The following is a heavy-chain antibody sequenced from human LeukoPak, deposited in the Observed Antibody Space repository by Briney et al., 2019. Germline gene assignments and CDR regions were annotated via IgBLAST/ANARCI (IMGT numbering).Heavy chain of an antibody. V-gene: IGHV3-33*01. Sequence: GRSLTLSCAASGFIFSDSAIHWVRQAPGKGLEWVAMIWSGGNYKFYGDSVRGRFSISRDDSSNTVYLQMSSLRAEDTAMYYCTRDPPSSDWAFASWGHGTLVAVSS. CDR1: GFIFSDSA. J-gene: IGHJ5*01. D-gene: IGHD6-19*01. CDR3: TRDPPSSDWAFAS. CDR2: IWSGGNYK.